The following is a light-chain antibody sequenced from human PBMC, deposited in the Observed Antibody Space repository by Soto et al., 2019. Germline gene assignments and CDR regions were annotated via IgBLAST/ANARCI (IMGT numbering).Light chain of an antibody. Sequence: DIQMTQSPSSLSASVGDRVTITCRASQGISSFLAWFQQKPGKAPKSLFYDASTLQRGVSSRFSGSGSDTHFTLTISSLQPEDFAPYYCQQYHSYPASFGQGTKVEIK. CDR1: QGISSF. V-gene: IGKV1-16*01. CDR3: QQYHSYPAS. CDR2: DAS. J-gene: IGKJ1*01.